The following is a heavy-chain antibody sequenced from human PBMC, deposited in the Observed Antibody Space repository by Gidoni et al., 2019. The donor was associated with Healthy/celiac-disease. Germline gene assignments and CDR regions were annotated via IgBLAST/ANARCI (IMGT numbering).Heavy chain of an antibody. Sequence: QVQLVESGGGVVQPGRSLRLSCAASGFTFSSYGMHWVRQAPGKGLEWVAVIWYDGSNKYYADSVKGRFTISRDNSKNTLYLQMNSLRAEDTAVYYCAREYSSGRYYYYGMDVWGQGTTVTVSS. J-gene: IGHJ6*02. CDR2: IWYDGSNK. CDR1: GFTFSSYG. V-gene: IGHV3-33*01. CDR3: AREYSSGRYYYYGMDV. D-gene: IGHD6-19*01.